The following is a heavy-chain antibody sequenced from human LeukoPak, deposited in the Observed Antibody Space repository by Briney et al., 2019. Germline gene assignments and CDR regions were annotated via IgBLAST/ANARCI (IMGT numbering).Heavy chain of an antibody. V-gene: IGHV4-59*08. D-gene: IGHD5-24*01. CDR3: ARHSRTGYNYLDY. CDR1: GGSMSSYY. J-gene: IGHJ4*02. CDR2: IYYSGST. Sequence: SETLSLTCTVSGGSMSSYYWSWIRQPPGKGLEWIGYIYYSGSTNNNPSLKGRVTISVDTSKNQFSLKLRSVTAADTAVYYCARHSRTGYNYLDYWGQGTLVTVSS.